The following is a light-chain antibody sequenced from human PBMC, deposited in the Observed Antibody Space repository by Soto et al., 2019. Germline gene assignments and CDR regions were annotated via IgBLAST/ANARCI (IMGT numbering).Light chain of an antibody. CDR1: SSDVDGYNY. Sequence: QSALTQPASVSGSPGQSIAISCTGTSSDVDGYNYVSWYQHRPGKAPKLMIYDVSSRPSGVSNRFSGSKSGNTASLTISGLQAEDEADYYCISYTTISTYVFGTGTKVTVL. CDR2: DVS. V-gene: IGLV2-14*03. J-gene: IGLJ1*01. CDR3: ISYTTISTYV.